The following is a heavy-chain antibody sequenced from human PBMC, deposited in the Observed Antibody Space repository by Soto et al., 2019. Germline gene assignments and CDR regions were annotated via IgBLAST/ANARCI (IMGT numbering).Heavy chain of an antibody. D-gene: IGHD6-19*01. V-gene: IGHV3-21*01. CDR3: ARDWLVPAAAGVAVAGTDYYYYYGMDV. Sequence: GGSLRLSCAASGFTFSSYSMNWVRQAPGKGLEWVSSISSSSSYIYYADSVKGRFTISRDNAKNSLYLQMNSLRDEDTAVYYCARDWLVPAAAGVAVAGTDYYYYYGMDVWGQGTTVTVSS. CDR2: ISSSSSYI. CDR1: GFTFSSYS. J-gene: IGHJ6*02.